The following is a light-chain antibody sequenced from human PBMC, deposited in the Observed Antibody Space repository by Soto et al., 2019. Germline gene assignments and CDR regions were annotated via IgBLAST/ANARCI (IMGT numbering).Light chain of an antibody. CDR1: TSNIESHS. V-gene: IGLV1-44*01. Sequence: QSVLTQPPSASGTPGQRITISCSGSTSNIESHSVNWYQQVPGTAPKLLIKTNNQRPSGVPDRFSGSKSGASASLAINGLQSEDEATYFCATWDDSRKGVFGTGTKVTGL. J-gene: IGLJ1*01. CDR3: ATWDDSRKGV. CDR2: TNN.